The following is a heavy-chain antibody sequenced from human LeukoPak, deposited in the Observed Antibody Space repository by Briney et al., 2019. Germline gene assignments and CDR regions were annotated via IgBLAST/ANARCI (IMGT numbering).Heavy chain of an antibody. CDR3: ARAGTTRYYFDY. D-gene: IGHD1-1*01. V-gene: IGHV1-69*13. J-gene: IGHJ4*02. CDR2: IIPIFGTA. CDR1: GGTFSSYA. Sequence: ASVKVSCKASGGTFSSYAISWVRQAPGQGLEWMRGIIPIFGTANYAQKFQGRVTITADESTSTAYMELSSLRSEDTAVYYCARAGTTRYYFDYWGQGTLVTVSS.